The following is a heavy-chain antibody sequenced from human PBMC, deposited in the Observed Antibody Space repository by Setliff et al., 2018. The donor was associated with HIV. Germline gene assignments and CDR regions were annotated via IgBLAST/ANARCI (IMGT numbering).Heavy chain of an antibody. J-gene: IGHJ6*03. D-gene: IGHD4-17*01. CDR1: GGSFSDYY. CDR3: ARGSSPAVTSYYYYYMDV. Sequence: SETLSLTCAVYGGSFSDYYWSWIRQPPGQGLEWIGEINHSGSTNYNASLKSRVTISGDMSKKQFSLKLSSVTAADTAVYYCARGSSPAVTSYYYYYMDVWGKGTTVTVSS. CDR2: INHSGST. V-gene: IGHV4-34*01.